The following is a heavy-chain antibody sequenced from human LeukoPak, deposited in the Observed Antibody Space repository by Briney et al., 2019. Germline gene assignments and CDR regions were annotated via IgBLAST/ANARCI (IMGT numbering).Heavy chain of an antibody. CDR2: INPNSGGT. J-gene: IGHJ4*02. D-gene: IGHD1-1*01. CDR1: GYTFTSYG. Sequence: ASVKVSCKASGYTFTSYGISWVRQAPGQGLEWMGWINPNSGGTNYAQKFQGRVTMTRDTSISTAYMELSRLRSDDTAVYYCARVTDWNDLDYWGQGILVTVSS. V-gene: IGHV1-2*02. CDR3: ARVTDWNDLDY.